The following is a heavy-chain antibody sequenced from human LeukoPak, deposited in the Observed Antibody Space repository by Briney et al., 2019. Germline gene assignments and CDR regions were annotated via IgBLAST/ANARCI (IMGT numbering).Heavy chain of an antibody. V-gene: IGHV3-23*01. CDR1: GFTFSSYA. CDR3: ARVVRDSSGVLDY. D-gene: IGHD3-22*01. Sequence: GGSLRLSCAASGFTFSSYAMSWVRQAPGKGLEWVSAISGSGGSTYYADSVKGRFTISRENAKNSLYLQMNSLRAGDTAVYYCARVVRDSSGVLDYWGQGTLVTVSS. J-gene: IGHJ4*02. CDR2: ISGSGGST.